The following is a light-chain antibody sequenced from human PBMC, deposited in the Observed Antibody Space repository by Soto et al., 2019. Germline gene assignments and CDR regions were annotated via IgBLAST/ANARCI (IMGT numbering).Light chain of an antibody. V-gene: IGKV1-5*03. CDR2: KAS. Sequence: DIQMTQSPSTLSASVGDRVTITCRASQSISSWLAWYQQKPGKAPKLLIYKASSLESGVPSRFSGRGYGTEFTLPISSLQPDDFATYYCQQYNSYPRTFGQGTKVEIK. CDR3: QQYNSYPRT. J-gene: IGKJ1*01. CDR1: QSISSW.